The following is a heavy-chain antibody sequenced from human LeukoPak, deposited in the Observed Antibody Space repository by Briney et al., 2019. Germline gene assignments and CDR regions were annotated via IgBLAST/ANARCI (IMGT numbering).Heavy chain of an antibody. J-gene: IGHJ5*02. CDR3: ARDIGAEWFDP. V-gene: IGHV3-23*01. Sequence: GGSLRLSCAASGFSFDNRAMSWLRQAPGKGLEWVSTITGSGTTTYYADSVKGRFTISRDISRKTVYLQMNSLRAEDTAVYYCARDIGAEWFDPWGQGTLVTVSS. D-gene: IGHD3-16*01. CDR2: ITGSGTTT. CDR1: GFSFDNRA.